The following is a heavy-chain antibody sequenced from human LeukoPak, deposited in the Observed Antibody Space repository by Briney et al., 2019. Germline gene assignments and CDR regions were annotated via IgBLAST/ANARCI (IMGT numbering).Heavy chain of an antibody. CDR2: INHSGST. J-gene: IGHJ1*01. CDR3: ACGGSVAEYFQH. CDR1: GGSFSGYY. V-gene: IGHV4-34*01. Sequence: SETLSLTCAVYGGSFSGYYWSWIRQPPGKGLEWIGEINHSGSTNYNPSLKSRVTISVDTSKNQFSLKLSSVTAADTAVYYCACGGSVAEYFQHWGQGTLVTASS.